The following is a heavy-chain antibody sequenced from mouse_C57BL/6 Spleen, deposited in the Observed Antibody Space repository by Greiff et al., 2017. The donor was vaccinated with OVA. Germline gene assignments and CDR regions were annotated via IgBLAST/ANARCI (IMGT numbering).Heavy chain of an antibody. J-gene: IGHJ4*01. Sequence: QVQLQQSGAELVKPGASVKISCKASGYAFSSYWMNWVKQRPGKGLEWIGQIYPGDGDTNYNVKFKGKAKLTADKSSSTAYMRLSSLTAEDAAVYFCARWTFSTVVGAMDYWGQGTSVTVSS. CDR2: IYPGDGDT. CDR3: ARWTFSTVVGAMDY. CDR1: GYAFSSYW. D-gene: IGHD1-1*01. V-gene: IGHV1-80*01.